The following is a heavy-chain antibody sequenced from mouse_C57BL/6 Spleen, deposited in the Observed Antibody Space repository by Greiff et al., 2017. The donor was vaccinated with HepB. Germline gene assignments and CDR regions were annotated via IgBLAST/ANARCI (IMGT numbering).Heavy chain of an antibody. Sequence: EVKLEESGPGLVKPSQSLSLTCSVTGYSITSGYYWNWIRQFPGNKLEWMGYISYDGSNNYNPSLKNRISITRDTSKNQFFLKLNSVTTEDTATYYCARELGPYFDVWGTGTTVTVSS. V-gene: IGHV3-6*01. CDR1: GYSITSGYY. CDR2: ISYDGSN. CDR3: ARELGPYFDV. D-gene: IGHD4-1*01. J-gene: IGHJ1*03.